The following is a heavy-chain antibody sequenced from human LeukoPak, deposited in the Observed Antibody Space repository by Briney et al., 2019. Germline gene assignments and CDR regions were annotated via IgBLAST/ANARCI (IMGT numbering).Heavy chain of an antibody. CDR2: ISSSSSYI. Sequence: PGGSLRLSCAASGFTFSSYSMNWVRQAPGKGLEWVSSISSSSSYIYYADSVKGRFTISRDNAKNSLYLQMNSLRAEDTAVYYCVRSPAAIVMGTSLPLYNWFDPWGQGTLVTVSS. CDR3: VRSPAAIVMGTSLPLYNWFDP. CDR1: GFTFSSYS. J-gene: IGHJ5*02. V-gene: IGHV3-21*01. D-gene: IGHD2-2*01.